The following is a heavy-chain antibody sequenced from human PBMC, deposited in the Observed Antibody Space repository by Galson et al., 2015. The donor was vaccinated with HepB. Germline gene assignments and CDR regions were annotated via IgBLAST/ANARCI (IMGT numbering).Heavy chain of an antibody. CDR3: ARGYYYDSSGYDY. V-gene: IGHV3-11*01. J-gene: IGHJ4*02. CDR2: ISSSGSTI. CDR1: GFTFSDYY. D-gene: IGHD3-22*01. Sequence: SLRLSCAASGFTFSDYYMSWIRQAPGKGLEWVSYISSSGSTIYYADSVKGRFTISRDNAKNPLYLQMNSLRAEDTAVYYCARGYYYDSSGYDYWGQGTLVTVSS.